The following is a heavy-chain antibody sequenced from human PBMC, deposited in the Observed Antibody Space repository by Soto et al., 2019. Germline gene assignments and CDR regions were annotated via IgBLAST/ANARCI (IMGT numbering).Heavy chain of an antibody. CDR3: AKIIRRYGSGYDY. CDR2: ISYDGSNE. V-gene: IGHV3-30*18. D-gene: IGHD3-10*01. Sequence: LRLSCAASGFIFNSYGMHWVRQAPGKGLEWVAVISYDGSNEYYSDSVKGRFTISRDNSKNTLFLQMNSLRAEDTAVYYCAKIIRRYGSGYDYWGQGTLVTVSS. J-gene: IGHJ4*02. CDR1: GFIFNSYG.